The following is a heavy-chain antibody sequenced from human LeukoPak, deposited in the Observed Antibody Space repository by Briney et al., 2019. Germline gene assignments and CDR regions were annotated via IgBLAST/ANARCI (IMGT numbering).Heavy chain of an antibody. V-gene: IGHV3-7*01. CDR2: IKQDGSEK. D-gene: IGHD1-26*01. J-gene: IGHJ3*02. CDR1: GFTFSSYL. Sequence: GGSLRLSCTPSGFTFSSYLMSWVRQVPGKGLEWVANIKQDGSEKNYVDSVKGRFTISRDNAKNSLYLQMNSLRAGDTAVYYCARGQEPLAFDIWGQGTMVTVSS. CDR3: ARGQEPLAFDI.